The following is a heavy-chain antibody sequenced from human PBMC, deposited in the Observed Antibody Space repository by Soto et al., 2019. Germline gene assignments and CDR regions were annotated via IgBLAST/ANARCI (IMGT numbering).Heavy chain of an antibody. V-gene: IGHV1-69*12. CDR1: GGTFSSYA. CDR3: ARNYYDSSGYYHRPFDY. CDR2: IIPIFGTA. J-gene: IGHJ4*02. D-gene: IGHD3-22*01. Sequence: QVQLVQSGAEVKKPGSSVKVSCKASGGTFSSYAISWVRQAPGQGLEWMGGIIPIFGTANYAQKFQGRVTITADESXSXXYMELSSLRSEDTAVYYCARNYYDSSGYYHRPFDYWGQGTLVTVSS.